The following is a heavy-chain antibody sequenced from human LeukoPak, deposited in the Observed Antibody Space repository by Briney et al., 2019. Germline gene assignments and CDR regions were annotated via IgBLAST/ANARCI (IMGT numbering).Heavy chain of an antibody. J-gene: IGHJ6*02. CDR1: GFTFTSYS. Sequence: GGSLRLSCAASGFTFTSYSMNWVRQAPGKGLEWVSTISGGGGSTYYADSVKGRFTISRDNSKNTLYLQMNSLRAEDTAVYYCARDRGYCSGGSCKSYYYYGMDVWGQGTTVTVSS. D-gene: IGHD2-15*01. CDR3: ARDRGYCSGGSCKSYYYYGMDV. V-gene: IGHV3-23*01. CDR2: ISGGGGST.